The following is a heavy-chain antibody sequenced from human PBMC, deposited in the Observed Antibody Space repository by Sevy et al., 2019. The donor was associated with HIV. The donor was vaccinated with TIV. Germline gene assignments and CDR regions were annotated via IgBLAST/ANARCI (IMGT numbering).Heavy chain of an antibody. CDR2: IKHTGSL. V-gene: IGHV4-34*01. J-gene: IGHJ4*02. D-gene: IGHD2-2*01. CDR3: ARGRQAYVVVVPSTVPFDY. Sequence: SETLSLTCAVSGGSFSGYFWNWIRQSPGKGLEWIGEIKHTGSLKYNPSLKSRVTISVDASKSQLSLHLRSVTAAGTAVYYCARGRQAYVVVVPSTVPFDYWGRGTLVTVSS. CDR1: GGSFSGYF.